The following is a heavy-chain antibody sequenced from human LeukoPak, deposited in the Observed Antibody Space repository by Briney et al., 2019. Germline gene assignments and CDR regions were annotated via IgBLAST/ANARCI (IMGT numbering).Heavy chain of an antibody. CDR2: IKQDGSEK. CDR3: ARGLDCRSTSCYLDN. V-gene: IGHV3-7*01. D-gene: IGHD2-2*01. J-gene: IGHJ4*02. Sequence: GGSLRLSCAASGFTFTKYWMTWVRQAPGKGLEWVANIKQDGSEKFYVDSAKGRFTISRDNAKNSLDLQINSLGAEDTAVYYCARGLDCRSTSCYLDNWGQGTLVTVSS. CDR1: GFTFTKYW.